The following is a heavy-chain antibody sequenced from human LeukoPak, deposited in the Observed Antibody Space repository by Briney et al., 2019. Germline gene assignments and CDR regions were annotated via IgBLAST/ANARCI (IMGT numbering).Heavy chain of an antibody. V-gene: IGHV3-53*05. D-gene: IGHD3-22*01. CDR2: IYSGGST. CDR1: GFTLSSNY. CDR3: AKRGYYYDSSGYYGGFDI. Sequence: GGSLRLSCAASGFTLSSNYMSWVRQAPGKGLEWVSVIYSGGSTYYADSVKGRFTLSRDNSKNTLYLQMNSLRAEDTAVYYCAKRGYYYDSSGYYGGFDIWGQGTMVTVSS. J-gene: IGHJ3*02.